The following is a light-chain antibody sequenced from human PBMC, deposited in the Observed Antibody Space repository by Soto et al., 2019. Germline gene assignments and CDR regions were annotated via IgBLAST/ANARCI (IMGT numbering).Light chain of an antibody. CDR3: QQCDNWPYT. CDR1: QSVSDT. Sequence: EIVMTQSPATLSVSPGERATLSCRASQSVSDTLAWYQQKPGQAPRLLIYRSSTRATGIPDSFSGSGSGTEFALTISSLQSEDVAVYYCQQCDNWPYTFGQGTKVDIK. J-gene: IGKJ2*01. V-gene: IGKV3-15*01. CDR2: RSS.